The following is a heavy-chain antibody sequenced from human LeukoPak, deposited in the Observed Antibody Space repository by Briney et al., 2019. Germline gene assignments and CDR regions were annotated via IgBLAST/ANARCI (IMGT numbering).Heavy chain of an antibody. V-gene: IGHV1-46*01. Sequence: ASVKVSCKASGYTFTSYYMHWVRQAPGQGLEWMGIINPSGGSTSYAQKFQGRVTMTRDTSTSTVYMELSSLRSEDTAVYYCARDNSVEDTAWWFDPWGQGTLVTVSS. J-gene: IGHJ5*02. D-gene: IGHD4-23*01. CDR3: ARDNSVEDTAWWFDP. CDR2: INPSGGST. CDR1: GYTFTSYY.